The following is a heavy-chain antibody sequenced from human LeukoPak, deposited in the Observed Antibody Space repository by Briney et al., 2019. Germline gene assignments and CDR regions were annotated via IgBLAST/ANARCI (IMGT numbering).Heavy chain of an antibody. CDR2: MNPNSGST. CDR3: ARGRSTGYPYYFEY. J-gene: IGHJ4*02. D-gene: IGHD5-12*01. Sequence: ASVKVSCKASGYTFTSYDINWVRQATGQGLEWMGWMNPNSGSTGYAQKFQGRVTITGNTSISTAYMELSGLRSEDTAVYYCARGRSTGYPYYFEYWGQGTLLTVSS. CDR1: GYTFTSYD. V-gene: IGHV1-8*03.